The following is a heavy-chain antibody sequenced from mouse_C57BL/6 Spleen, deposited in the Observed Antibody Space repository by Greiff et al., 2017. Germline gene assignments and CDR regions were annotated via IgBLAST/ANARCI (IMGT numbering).Heavy chain of an antibody. CDR3: ARVGSSYRYFDV. D-gene: IGHD1-1*01. Sequence: EVQRVESGPGLVKPSQSLSLTCSVTGYSITSGYYWNWIRQFPGNKLEWMGYISYDGSNNYNPSLKNRISITRDTSKNQFFLKLNSVTTEDTATYYCARVGSSYRYFDVWGTGTTVTVSS. CDR1: GYSITSGYY. V-gene: IGHV3-6*01. J-gene: IGHJ1*03. CDR2: ISYDGSN.